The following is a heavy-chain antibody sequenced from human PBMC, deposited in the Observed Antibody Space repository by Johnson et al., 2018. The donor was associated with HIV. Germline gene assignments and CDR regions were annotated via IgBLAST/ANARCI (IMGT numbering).Heavy chain of an antibody. J-gene: IGHJ3*02. D-gene: IGHD6-25*01. CDR3: DCIAAATRAFDI. V-gene: IGHV3-30-3*01. CDR1: GFTFSSYA. CDR2: ISYDGSNK. Sequence: QVQLVESGGGVVQPGRSLRLSCAASGFTFSSYAMHWVRQAPGKGLEWVAVISYDGSNKYYADSVKGRFTISRYNSKNTLYLQMNSLRAEEPAVYYCDCIAAATRAFDIWGQGTMVTVSS.